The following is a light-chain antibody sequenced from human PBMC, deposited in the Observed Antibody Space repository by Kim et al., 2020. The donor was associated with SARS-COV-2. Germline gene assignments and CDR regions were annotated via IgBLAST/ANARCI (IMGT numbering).Light chain of an antibody. V-gene: IGKV1-5*03. Sequence: SAFVGDRVTITCRASQSVSIWLAWYQQKSGKAPRLLIYKSSSLHNGVSSRFSGSGSGTEFTLTISGLQPDDSATYYCQQYNNDWTFGQGTKVDIK. CDR2: KSS. CDR1: QSVSIW. J-gene: IGKJ1*01. CDR3: QQYNNDWT.